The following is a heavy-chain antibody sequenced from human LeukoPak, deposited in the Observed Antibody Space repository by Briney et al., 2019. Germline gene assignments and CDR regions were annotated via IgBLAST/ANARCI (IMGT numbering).Heavy chain of an antibody. Sequence: SETLSLTCAVYGGSFSGYYWSWIRQPPGKGLEWIGEINHSGSTNYNPSLKSRVTISVDTSKNQFSLKLSSVTAADTAVYYCARGQVAAPPYWGQGTLVAVSS. CDR2: INHSGST. J-gene: IGHJ4*02. D-gene: IGHD6-19*01. CDR3: ARGQVAAPPY. V-gene: IGHV4-34*01. CDR1: GGSFSGYY.